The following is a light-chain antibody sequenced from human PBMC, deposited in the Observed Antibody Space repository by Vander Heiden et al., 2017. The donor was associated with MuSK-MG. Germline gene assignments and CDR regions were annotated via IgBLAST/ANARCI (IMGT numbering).Light chain of an antibody. CDR2: DVT. J-gene: IGLJ1*01. V-gene: IGLV2-14*03. CDR1: TRDVDDFTS. CDR3: SSYTTGSTLYV. Sequence: QSALTQPASVSGAPGQSSTISCTGTTRDVDDFTSVSWYQHHPGKAPKLMIYDVTNRPSGVSNRFSGSRSGNTASLTISGLQPEDEADYYCSSYTTGSTLYVFGTGTKVTVL.